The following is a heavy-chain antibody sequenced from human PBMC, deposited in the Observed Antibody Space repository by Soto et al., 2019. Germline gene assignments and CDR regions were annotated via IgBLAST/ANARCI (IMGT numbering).Heavy chain of an antibody. CDR2: INWNGGST. V-gene: IGHV3-20*04. CDR1: GFTFDDYG. Sequence: PGGSLRLSCAASGFTFDDYGMSWVRQAPGKGLEWVSGINWNGGSTGYADSVKGRFTISRDNAKNSLYLQMNSLRAEDTALYYCARDWPRWDYYDSSGYYFFDYWGQGTLVTVSS. D-gene: IGHD3-22*01. CDR3: ARDWPRWDYYDSSGYYFFDY. J-gene: IGHJ4*02.